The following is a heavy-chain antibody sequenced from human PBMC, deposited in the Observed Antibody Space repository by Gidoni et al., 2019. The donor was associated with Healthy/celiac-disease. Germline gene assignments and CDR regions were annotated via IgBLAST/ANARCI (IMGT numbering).Heavy chain of an antibody. D-gene: IGHD2-21*02. Sequence: MSWVRQAPGKGLEWVANIKQDGSEKYYVDSVKGRFTISRDNAKNSLYLQMNSLRAEDTAVYYCARNAYCGGDCYSAGDYWGQGTLVTVSS. CDR2: IKQDGSEK. V-gene: IGHV3-7*03. CDR3: ARNAYCGGDCYSAGDY. J-gene: IGHJ4*02.